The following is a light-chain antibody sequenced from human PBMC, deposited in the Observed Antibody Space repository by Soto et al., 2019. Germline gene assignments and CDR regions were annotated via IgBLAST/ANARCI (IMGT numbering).Light chain of an antibody. Sequence: DIQMTQSPSTLSASVGDTVVITCRASQNINKWLAWYQQKPGKAPKFLIYDASTLETGVPSRFSGSGSGTEFTLTISSLQPDDFATYYCQQYSSYSKTFGQGTKVDIK. V-gene: IGKV1-5*01. J-gene: IGKJ1*01. CDR1: QNINKW. CDR2: DAS. CDR3: QQYSSYSKT.